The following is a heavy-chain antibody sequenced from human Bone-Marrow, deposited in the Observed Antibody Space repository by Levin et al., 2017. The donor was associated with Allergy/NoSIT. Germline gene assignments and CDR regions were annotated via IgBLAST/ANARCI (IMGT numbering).Heavy chain of an antibody. V-gene: IGHV1-24*01. Sequence: GESLKISCKVSGYTLTELSIHWVRQAPGKGLEWMGGFDPEDGETIYAQKFQGRVTLTEDTSTDTAYMELSSLRSEDTAVYYCAPLTVLPDDKWFDPWGQGTLVTVSS. CDR3: APLTVLPDDKWFDP. J-gene: IGHJ5*02. CDR2: FDPEDGET. D-gene: IGHD2-2*01. CDR1: GYTLTELS.